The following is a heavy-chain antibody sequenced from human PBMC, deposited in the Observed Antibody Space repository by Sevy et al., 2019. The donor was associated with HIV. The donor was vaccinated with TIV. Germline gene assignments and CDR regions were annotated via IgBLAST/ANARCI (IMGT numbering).Heavy chain of an antibody. J-gene: IGHJ3*02. Sequence: SETLSLTCTVSGGSIYSGGDYWTWIRQLPGKGLEWIGYIYYSGTTYYNPSLKSRVVISMDTAQNKFSLRLTSVTVADTCVFYCAGARYELSTCFSAFDIWGLGTMVTVSS. D-gene: IGHD3-16*01. V-gene: IGHV4-31*03. CDR2: IYYSGTT. CDR1: GGSIYSGGDY. CDR3: AGARYELSTCFSAFDI.